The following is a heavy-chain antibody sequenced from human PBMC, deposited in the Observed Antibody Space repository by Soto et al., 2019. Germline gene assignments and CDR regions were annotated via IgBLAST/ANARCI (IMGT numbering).Heavy chain of an antibody. CDR3: GSGGSFFVY. CDR2: INQAGCER. D-gene: IGHD3-16*01. Sequence: EVQLVESGGGLVPPGGSLRLPCAASGFTFRTYWMTWVRQPPGQGLEWVASINQAGCERYSVDSVRGRFTISRDNAKNSLYLQKNSRRAEDTAGYYCGSGGSFFVYWGQGTLVTVSP. J-gene: IGHJ4*02. CDR1: GFTFRTYW. V-gene: IGHV3-7*03.